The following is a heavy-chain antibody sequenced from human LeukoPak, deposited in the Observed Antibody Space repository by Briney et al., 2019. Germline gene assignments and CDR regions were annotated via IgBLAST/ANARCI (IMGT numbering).Heavy chain of an antibody. J-gene: IGHJ4*02. V-gene: IGHV4-59*01. D-gene: IGHD6-19*01. CDR2: IYYSGST. CDR3: ATGIAVAGMFDY. CDR1: GGSISSYY. Sequence: SETLSLTCTVSGGSISSYYWSWIRQPPGKGLEWIGYIYYSGSTNYNPSLKSRVTMSVDTSKNQFSLKLSSVTAADTAVYYCATGIAVAGMFDYWGQGTLVTVSS.